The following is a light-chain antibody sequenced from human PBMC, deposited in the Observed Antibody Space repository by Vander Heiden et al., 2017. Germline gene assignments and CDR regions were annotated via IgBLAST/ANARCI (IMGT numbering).Light chain of an antibody. CDR3: QSSDSSGTYVV. V-gene: IGLV3-25*02. J-gene: IGLJ2*01. CDR1: ALPMQF. Sequence: SYELTQPPSVSVSPGQQARITCSGDALPMQFACWYQQKPGQDPVLGIYKDSGRPSGIPGRFSGSSSGTTVTFTISGVQAAEEADYYCQSSDSSGTYVVFGGGTKLTVL. CDR2: KDS.